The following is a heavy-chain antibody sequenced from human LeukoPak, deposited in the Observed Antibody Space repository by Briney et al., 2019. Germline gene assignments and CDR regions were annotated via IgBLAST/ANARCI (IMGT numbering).Heavy chain of an antibody. Sequence: SETLSLTCTVSDYFISSGYYWGWLRQPPVKGLEWIGRIYHSGSTYYNPSLKSRVTIFVDTYKNQFSLKLNSVTAADTAVYYCAGGRMVATKDYWGQGTLVTVSS. J-gene: IGHJ4*02. CDR1: DYFISSGYY. CDR2: IYHSGST. V-gene: IGHV4-38-2*02. CDR3: AGGRMVATKDY. D-gene: IGHD5-12*01.